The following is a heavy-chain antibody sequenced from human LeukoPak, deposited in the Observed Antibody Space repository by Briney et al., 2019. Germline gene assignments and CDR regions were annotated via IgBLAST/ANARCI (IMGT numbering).Heavy chain of an antibody. CDR1: GYTLSAYW. CDR3: ARLPLTARRHFDY. V-gene: IGHV3-7*05. Sequence: GGSLRLSCAASGYTLSAYWMSWVRQAPGKGLEWVANIKEDGNDKYYAVSVKGRLTISRDKATNTLYLQMDSLRAEDTAVYYCARLPLTARRHFDYWGQGTLVKVSS. D-gene: IGHD2-21*02. CDR2: IKEDGNDK. J-gene: IGHJ4*02.